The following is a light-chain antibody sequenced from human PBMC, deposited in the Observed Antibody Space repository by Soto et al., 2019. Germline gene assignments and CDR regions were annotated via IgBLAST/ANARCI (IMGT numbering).Light chain of an antibody. CDR2: DAS. V-gene: IGKV1-33*01. CDR1: QDISNN. Sequence: DIQMTQSPSSLSASVGDRVTITCQASQDISNNLNWFQQKPGKAPNLLIYDASNLETGVPSRFSGSGSGTDFTVTIGSLQPEDVGTYYCQQYATLPPTFGGGTKVEIK. CDR3: QQYATLPPT. J-gene: IGKJ4*01.